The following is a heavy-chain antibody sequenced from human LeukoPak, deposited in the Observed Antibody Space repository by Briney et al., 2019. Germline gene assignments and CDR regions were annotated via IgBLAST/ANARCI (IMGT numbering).Heavy chain of an antibody. CDR1: GGSISSSSYY. CDR2: LYYGGST. Sequence: SETLSLTCTVSGGSISSSSYYWGWIRQPPGKGLEWIGSLYYGGSTYYNPSLKSRVTIFVDTSRNQFSLKLSSVTAADTAVYYCARHSSVLPFDYWGQGTLVTVSS. V-gene: IGHV4-39*01. J-gene: IGHJ4*02. CDR3: ARHSSVLPFDY. D-gene: IGHD3-10*01.